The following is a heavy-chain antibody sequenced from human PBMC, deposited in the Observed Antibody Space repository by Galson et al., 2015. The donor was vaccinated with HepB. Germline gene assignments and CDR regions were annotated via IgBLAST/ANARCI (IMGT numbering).Heavy chain of an antibody. D-gene: IGHD3-22*01. CDR2: ITPLFGAA. CDR1: GGTFNNYD. V-gene: IGHV1-69*06. CDR3: ARDQGLYYYDSSGYYPYYYYYYMDV. J-gene: IGHJ6*03. Sequence: SVKVSCKASGGTFNNYDISWVRQAPGQGLEWMGGITPLFGAANYAQKFQGRVTITADKSTSTAYMELSSLRSEDTAVYYCARDQGLYYYDSSGYYPYYYYYYMDVWGKGTTVTVSS.